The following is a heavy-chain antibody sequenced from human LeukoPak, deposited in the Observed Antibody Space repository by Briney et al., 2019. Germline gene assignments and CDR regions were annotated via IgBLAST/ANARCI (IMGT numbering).Heavy chain of an antibody. D-gene: IGHD3-10*01. CDR1: GYTITGYY. CDR3: ARDGPYGSGSYFDY. Sequence: ASVKVSCKASGYTITGYYMHWVRQAPGQGLEWMGWINPNSGGTNYAQKFQGRVTMTRDTSISTAYMELSRLRSDDTAVYYCARDGPYGSGSYFDYWGQGTLVTVSS. V-gene: IGHV1-2*02. J-gene: IGHJ4*02. CDR2: INPNSGGT.